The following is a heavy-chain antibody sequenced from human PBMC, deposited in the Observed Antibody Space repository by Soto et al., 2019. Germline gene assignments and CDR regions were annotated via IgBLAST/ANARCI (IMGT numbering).Heavy chain of an antibody. V-gene: IGHV3-53*01. CDR2: IYSGGSI. J-gene: IGHJ6*02. D-gene: IGHD3-10*01. Sequence: PGGSLRLSCAASGFTVSTHDISWVRQAPGKGLEWVSHIYSGGSIYYADSVKGRFTISRDNSRNTVYLQINTLRAEDTAVYYCARDRVFYGMDVWGQGTTVTVSS. CDR1: GFTVSTHD. CDR3: ARDRVFYGMDV.